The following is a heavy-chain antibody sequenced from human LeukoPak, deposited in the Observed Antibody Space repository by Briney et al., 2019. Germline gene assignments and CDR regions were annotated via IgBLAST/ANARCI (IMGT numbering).Heavy chain of an antibody. V-gene: IGHV3-43D*04. CDR2: ISWDGGST. D-gene: IGHD6-13*01. Sequence: GGSLRLFCAASGFTFDDYAMHWVRQAPGRGLVWVSLISWDGGSTYYADSVKGRFTISRDNSKNSLYLQMNSLRAEDTALYYCAKGAAAGPYYYYMDVWGKGTTVTVSS. J-gene: IGHJ6*03. CDR1: GFTFDDYA. CDR3: AKGAAAGPYYYYMDV.